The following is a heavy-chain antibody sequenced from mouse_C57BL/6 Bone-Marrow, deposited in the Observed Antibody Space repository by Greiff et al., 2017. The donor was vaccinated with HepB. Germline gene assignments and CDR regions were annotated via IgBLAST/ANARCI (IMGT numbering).Heavy chain of an antibody. CDR1: GFTFSSYG. V-gene: IGHV5-6*01. CDR3: AREGVYYYGTGYAMDY. D-gene: IGHD1-1*01. Sequence: EVKLVESGGDLVKPGGSLKLSCAASGFTFSSYGMSWVRQTPDKRLEWVATISSGGSYTYYPASVKGRFTISRDNAKNTLYLQMSSLKSEETAMYYCAREGVYYYGTGYAMDYWGQGTSVTVSS. J-gene: IGHJ4*01. CDR2: ISSGGSYT.